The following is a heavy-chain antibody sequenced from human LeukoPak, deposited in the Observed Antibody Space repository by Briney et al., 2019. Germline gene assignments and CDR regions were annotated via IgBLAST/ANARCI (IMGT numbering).Heavy chain of an antibody. CDR2: ISSSGTII. J-gene: IGHJ3*02. Sequence: GGSLRLSCTASGFXFSSYEINWVRQAPGKGLEWVSHISSSGTIIYYADSVKGRFTISRDNAKNSLYLQMNSLRAEDTAVYYCARASSKQLAGYLPDGFDIWGQGTMVTVSS. CDR3: ARASSKQLAGYLPDGFDI. V-gene: IGHV3-48*03. D-gene: IGHD3-9*01. CDR1: GFXFSSYE.